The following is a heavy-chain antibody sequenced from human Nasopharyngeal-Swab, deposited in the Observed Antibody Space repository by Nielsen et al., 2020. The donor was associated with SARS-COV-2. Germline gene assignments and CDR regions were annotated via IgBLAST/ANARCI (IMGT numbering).Heavy chain of an antibody. CDR3: ARDKDGIGPASDY. V-gene: IGHV3-74*01. CDR1: GFTFSTYW. J-gene: IGHJ4*02. D-gene: IGHD1-1*01. CDR2: ITNDGGTT. Sequence: GESLKISCAASGFTFSTYWMHWFRQTPGKGLVWVSRITNDGGTTTYADPVKGRFTISRDNARNTLYLQMNSLRAEDTAVYYCARDKDGIGPASDYWGQGTLVTVSS.